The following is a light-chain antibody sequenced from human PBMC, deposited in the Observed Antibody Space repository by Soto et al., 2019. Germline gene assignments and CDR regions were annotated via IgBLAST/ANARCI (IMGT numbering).Light chain of an antibody. J-gene: IGKJ2*01. CDR2: SAS. CDR3: QQYDSSLYT. V-gene: IGKV3-20*01. CDR1: QSVSSSY. Sequence: EIVLTQSPGTLSLSPGERATLSCRASQSVSSSYLAWYQQKPGQAPRLLIYSASTRATGIPDRFSGSGSGTDFTRTSSRVEPEDIAVDYCQQYDSSLYTFGHGTKLEIK.